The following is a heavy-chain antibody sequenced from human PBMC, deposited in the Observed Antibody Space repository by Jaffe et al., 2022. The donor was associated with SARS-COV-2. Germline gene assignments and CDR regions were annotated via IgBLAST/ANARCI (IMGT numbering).Heavy chain of an antibody. CDR2: IKQDGSEK. V-gene: IGHV3-7*01. D-gene: IGHD5-12*01. CDR3: ARVVATILGGIYHYYYYMDV. CDR1: GFTFSSYW. Sequence: EVQLVESGGGLVQPGGSLRLSCAASGFTFSSYWMSWVRQAPGKGLEWVANIKQDGSEKYYVDSVKGRFTISRDNAKNSLYLQMNSLRAEDTAVYYCARVVATILGGIYHYYYYMDVWGKGTTVTVSS. J-gene: IGHJ6*03.